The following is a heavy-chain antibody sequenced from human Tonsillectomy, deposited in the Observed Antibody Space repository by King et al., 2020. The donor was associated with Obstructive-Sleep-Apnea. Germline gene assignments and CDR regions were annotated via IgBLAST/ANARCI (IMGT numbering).Heavy chain of an antibody. Sequence: VQLQESGPGLVKPSETLSLTCTVSGYSISSGYYWGWIRQPPGKGLEWIGSIYHSGSTYYNPSLKSRVTISVDTSKNQFSLKLSSVTAADTAVYYCARDRRLAARPTLVYFDYWGQGTLVTVSS. J-gene: IGHJ4*02. D-gene: IGHD6-6*01. CDR1: GYSISSGYY. V-gene: IGHV4-38-2*02. CDR2: IYHSGST. CDR3: ARDRRLAARPTLVYFDY.